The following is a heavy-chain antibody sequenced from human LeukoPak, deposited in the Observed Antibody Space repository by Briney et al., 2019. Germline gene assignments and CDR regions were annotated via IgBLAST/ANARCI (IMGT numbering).Heavy chain of an antibody. CDR3: ARRYFDFNGSFDY. CDR1: GGSIRSSYYY. Sequence: SETLSLTCTVSGGSIRSSYYYWGWIRQPPGKGLEWIGSIYDSGSTYYNPSLKSRVTISVDTSKNQFSLKLNSVTAADTAVYYCARRYFDFNGSFDYWGQGTLVTVSS. CDR2: IYDSGST. J-gene: IGHJ4*02. D-gene: IGHD3-9*01. V-gene: IGHV4-39*01.